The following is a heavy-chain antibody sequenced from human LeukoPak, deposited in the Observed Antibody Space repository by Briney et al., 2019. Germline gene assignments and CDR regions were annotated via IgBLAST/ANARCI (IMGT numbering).Heavy chain of an antibody. CDR3: ARGYSSGYYFRPLFDY. CDR1: GGSISSYY. Sequence: SETLSLTCTVSGGSISSYYWSWIRQPAGKGLEWIGRIYTSGSTNYNTSLKSRVTMSVDTSKNQFSLKLSSVTAADTAVYYCARGYSSGYYFRPLFDYWGQGTLVTVSS. D-gene: IGHD3-22*01. J-gene: IGHJ4*02. CDR2: IYTSGST. V-gene: IGHV4-4*07.